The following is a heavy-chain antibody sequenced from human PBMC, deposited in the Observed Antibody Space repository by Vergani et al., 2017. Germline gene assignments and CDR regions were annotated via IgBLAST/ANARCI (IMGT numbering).Heavy chain of an antibody. CDR1: GFTFSSYG. CDR3: AKDKGYGDYVVYYFDY. V-gene: IGHV3-30*18. D-gene: IGHD4-17*01. CDR2: ISYDGSNK. Sequence: QVQLVESGGGVVQPGRSLRLSCAASGFTFSSYGMHWVRQAPGKGLEWVAVISYDGSNKYYADSVKGRFTISRDNSKNTLYLQMNSLRAEDTALYYCAKDKGYGDYVVYYFDYWGQGTLVTVSS. J-gene: IGHJ4*02.